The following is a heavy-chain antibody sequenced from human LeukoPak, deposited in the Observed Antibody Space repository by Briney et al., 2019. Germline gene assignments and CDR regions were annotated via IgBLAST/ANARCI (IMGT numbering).Heavy chain of an antibody. CDR2: ISGSGGST. CDR1: GFTFSSYW. D-gene: IGHD6-13*01. J-gene: IGHJ4*02. V-gene: IGHV3-23*01. CDR3: AKSYHSSSWYGYYFDY. Sequence: GGSLRLSCAASGFTFSSYWMSWVRQAPGKGLEWVSAISGSGGSTYYADSVKGRFTISRDNSKNTLYLQMNSLRAEDTAVYYCAKSYHSSSWYGYYFDYWGQGTLVTVSS.